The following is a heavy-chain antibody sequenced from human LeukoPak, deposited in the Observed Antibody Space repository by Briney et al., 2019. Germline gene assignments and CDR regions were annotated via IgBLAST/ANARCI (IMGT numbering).Heavy chain of an antibody. CDR3: ARDPGYSISWNYFDY. Sequence: PSETLSLTCTVSGGSISSYYWSWIRQPPGKGLEWIGYIYYSGSSNYNPSLKSRVTISVDTSKNHFSLKLSSVTAADTAVYYCARDPGYSISWNYFDYWGQGTLVTVSS. D-gene: IGHD6-13*01. V-gene: IGHV4-59*01. J-gene: IGHJ4*02. CDR2: IYYSGSS. CDR1: GGSISSYY.